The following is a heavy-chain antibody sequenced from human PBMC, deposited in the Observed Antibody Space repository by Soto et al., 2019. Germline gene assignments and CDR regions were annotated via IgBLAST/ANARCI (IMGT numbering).Heavy chain of an antibody. CDR2: ISYDGSNK. CDR3: AKDSLWGWGYFDL. D-gene: IGHD2-21*01. V-gene: IGHV3-30*18. J-gene: IGHJ2*01. Sequence: QVQLVESGGGVVQPGRSLRLSCAASGFTFSSYGMHWVRQAPGKGLEWVAVISYDGSNKYYADSVKGRFTISRDNSKNTLYLQMNSLRAEDTAVYYCAKDSLWGWGYFDLWGRGTLVTVSS. CDR1: GFTFSSYG.